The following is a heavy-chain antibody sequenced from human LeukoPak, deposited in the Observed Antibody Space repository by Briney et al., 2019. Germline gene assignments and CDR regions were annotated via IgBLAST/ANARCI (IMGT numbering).Heavy chain of an antibody. CDR1: GFTVSSYA. CDR2: IRGKADGGTP. J-gene: IGHJ4*02. CDR3: TTARRASSSLDY. V-gene: IGHV3-15*01. D-gene: IGHD5-24*01. Sequence: PGGSLRLSCAASGFTVSSYAMGWVRQAPEKGLEWIGHIRGKADGGTPDYAAPVKGKFTISRDDSKSTLFLQMDSLQIEDTAVYYCTTARRASSSLDYWGQGTLVTVSS.